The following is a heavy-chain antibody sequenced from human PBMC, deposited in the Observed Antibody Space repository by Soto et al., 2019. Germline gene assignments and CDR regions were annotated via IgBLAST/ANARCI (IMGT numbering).Heavy chain of an antibody. CDR3: ARDRGATVTTHLGENFDY. V-gene: IGHV1-69*01. J-gene: IGHJ4*02. Sequence: QVQLVQSGAEVKKPGSSVKVSCKASGGTFSSYAISWVRQAPGQGLEWMGGIIPIFGTANYAQKFQGRVTITADESTSTAYMELSSLRFEDTAVYYCARDRGATVTTHLGENFDYWGQGTLVTVSS. CDR1: GGTFSSYA. CDR2: IIPIFGTA. D-gene: IGHD4-17*01.